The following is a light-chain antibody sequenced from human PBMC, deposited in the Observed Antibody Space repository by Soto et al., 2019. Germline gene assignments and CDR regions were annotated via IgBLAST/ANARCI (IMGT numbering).Light chain of an antibody. Sequence: DIQMTQYPSSLSASVGARVNITCRTGQTIGTFLNWYQQKVGKATKLLIFGASNLQSAVPSRFSGSGSGTEFTLTVSSLEAEDFATYYCKETYRTPFTVGRGNKVDIK. CDR1: QTIGTF. CDR2: GAS. V-gene: IGKV1-39*01. CDR3: KETYRTPFT. J-gene: IGKJ4*01.